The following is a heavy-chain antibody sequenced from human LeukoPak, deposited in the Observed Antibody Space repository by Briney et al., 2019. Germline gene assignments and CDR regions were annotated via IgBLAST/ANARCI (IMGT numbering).Heavy chain of an antibody. D-gene: IGHD4-17*01. J-gene: IGHJ4*02. CDR3: AKVAKTTVTKISFDY. CDR1: GFTFSSYA. Sequence: TGGSLRLSCAASGFTFSSYAMSWVRQAPGKGLEWVSAVSGSGGSTYYADSVKGRFNISRDNSKNTLHLQMNSLRAQDTAVYYCAKVAKTTVTKISFDYWGQGTLVTVSS. V-gene: IGHV3-23*01. CDR2: VSGSGGST.